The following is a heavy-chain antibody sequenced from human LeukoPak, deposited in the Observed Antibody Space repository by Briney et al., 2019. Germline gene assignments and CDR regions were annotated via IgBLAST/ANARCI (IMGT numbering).Heavy chain of an antibody. Sequence: GGSLRLSCVASGFTFSSYAMNWIRQAPGKGLEWVSYISISSGYTDYADSVRGRFTISRDNAKTSLYLQMKSLRAEDTAVYYCARGLYGSGSYVFDYWGQGTLVTVSS. J-gene: IGHJ4*02. V-gene: IGHV3-21*05. CDR2: ISISSGYT. CDR3: ARGLYGSGSYVFDY. CDR1: GFTFSSYA. D-gene: IGHD3-10*01.